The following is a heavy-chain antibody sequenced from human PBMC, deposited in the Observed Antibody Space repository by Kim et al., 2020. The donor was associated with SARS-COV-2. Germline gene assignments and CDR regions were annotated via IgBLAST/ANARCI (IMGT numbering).Heavy chain of an antibody. CDR2: ISGSGGST. J-gene: IGHJ4*02. CDR1: GFTFSSYA. D-gene: IGHD6-13*01. Sequence: GGSLRLSCAASGFTFSSYAMSWVRQAPGKGLEWVSAISGSGGSTYYADSVKGRFTISRDNSKNTLYLQMNSLRAEDTAVYYCAKAAPQYSSSWKYYFDYWGQGTLVTVSS. CDR3: AKAAPQYSSSWKYYFDY. V-gene: IGHV3-23*01.